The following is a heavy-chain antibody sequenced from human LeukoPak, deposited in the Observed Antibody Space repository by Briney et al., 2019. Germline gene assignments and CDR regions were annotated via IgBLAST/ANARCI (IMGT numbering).Heavy chain of an antibody. Sequence: SETLSLTCTVSGGSINSGDYYWSWIRQPPGKGLEWIGYIYYSGSTYYNPSLKSRVTISVDTSKNQFSLKLSSVTAADTAVYYCARRRYCSSTSCDDAFDIWGQGTMVTVSS. D-gene: IGHD2-2*01. CDR1: GGSINSGDYY. CDR2: IYYSGST. CDR3: ARRRYCSSTSCDDAFDI. V-gene: IGHV4-30-4*08. J-gene: IGHJ3*02.